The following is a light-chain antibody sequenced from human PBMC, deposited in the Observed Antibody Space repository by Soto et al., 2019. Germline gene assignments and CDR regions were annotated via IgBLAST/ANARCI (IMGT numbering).Light chain of an antibody. CDR3: SSYTNRRTVV. V-gene: IGLV2-14*01. Sequence: QSVLTQPASVSGSPGQSITISCTGTSSDVGAYNYVSWYQQHPGRAPKLMIYDVSNRPSGVSNRFSGSKSGNTASLTISGLQVEDEADYYCSSYTNRRTVVFGGGTKLTVL. CDR2: DVS. CDR1: SSDVGAYNY. J-gene: IGLJ2*01.